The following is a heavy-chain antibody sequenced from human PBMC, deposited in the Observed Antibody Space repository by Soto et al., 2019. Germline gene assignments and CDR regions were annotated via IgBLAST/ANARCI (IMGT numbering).Heavy chain of an antibody. D-gene: IGHD4-4*01. CDR3: ARSKGYGMDV. CDR1: GFTFSTYN. J-gene: IGHJ6*02. Sequence: PGGSLRLSCAVSGFTFSTYNMNWVRQAPGKGLEWVSYITSGGTYIYYADSVKGRLTISRDNAKNSLYLQINSLRAEDTAVYYCARSKGYGMDVSRQGTTLTVFS. CDR2: ITSGGTYI. V-gene: IGHV3-21*01.